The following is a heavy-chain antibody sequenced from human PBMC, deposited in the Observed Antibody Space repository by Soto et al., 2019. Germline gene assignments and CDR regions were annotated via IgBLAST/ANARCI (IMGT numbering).Heavy chain of an antibody. CDR3: ARHFSTAAYGSGSYYWIRYFDY. Sequence: SETLSLTCTVSGGSISSYYWSWIRQPPGKGLEWIGYIYYSGSTNYNPSLKSRVTISVDTSKNQFSLKLSSVTAADTAVYYCARHFSTAAYGSGSYYWIRYFDYWGQGTLVTVSS. CDR2: IYYSGST. J-gene: IGHJ4*02. CDR1: GGSISSYY. V-gene: IGHV4-59*08. D-gene: IGHD3-10*01.